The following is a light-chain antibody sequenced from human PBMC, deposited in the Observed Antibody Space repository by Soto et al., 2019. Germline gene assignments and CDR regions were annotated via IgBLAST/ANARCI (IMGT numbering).Light chain of an antibody. Sequence: NFMLTQPHSVSESPGKTVTISCTRSSGSIASNYVQWYQQRPGSSPTTVIYEDNQRPSGVPDRFSGSIDSSSNSASLTIPGLTTEDEADYYCQSYDSSNQVFGGGTKLTVL. J-gene: IGLJ3*02. CDR2: EDN. V-gene: IGLV6-57*01. CDR3: QSYDSSNQV. CDR1: SGSIASNY.